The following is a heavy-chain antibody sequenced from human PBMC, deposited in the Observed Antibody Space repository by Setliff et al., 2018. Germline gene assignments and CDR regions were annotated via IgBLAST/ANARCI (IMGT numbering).Heavy chain of an antibody. CDR1: GGSISSYY. V-gene: IGHV4-59*01. Sequence: PSETLSLTCTVSGGSISSYYWSWIRQPPGKGLEWIGYIYYSGSTNYNPSLKSRVTISVDTSKNQFSLKLSSVTAADTAVYYCARVSMYYNFWSGYYGERGEYFDYWGQGTPGTVSS. CDR2: IYYSGST. CDR3: ARVSMYYNFWSGYYGERGEYFDY. D-gene: IGHD3-3*01. J-gene: IGHJ4*02.